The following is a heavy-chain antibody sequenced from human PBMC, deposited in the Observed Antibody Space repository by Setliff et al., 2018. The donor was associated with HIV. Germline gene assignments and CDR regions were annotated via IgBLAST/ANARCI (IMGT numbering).Heavy chain of an antibody. CDR3: ATNPEMATINYYYYYMDV. Sequence: SVKVSCKASGGTFRGFGISWVVQAPGQGLEWMGQIIPIFGTPRYAQKFQGRVTITADESTSAVYMELSSLRSEDTAVYYCATNPEMATINYYYYYMDVWGKGTTVTVSS. CDR1: GGTFRGFG. V-gene: IGHV1-69*13. D-gene: IGHD5-12*01. CDR2: IIPIFGTP. J-gene: IGHJ6*03.